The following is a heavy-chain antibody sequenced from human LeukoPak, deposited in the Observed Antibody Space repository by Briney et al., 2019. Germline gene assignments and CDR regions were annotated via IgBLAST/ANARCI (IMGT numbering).Heavy chain of an antibody. J-gene: IGHJ4*02. V-gene: IGHV3-48*01. Sequence: GGSLRLSCAASGFTFSSYSMNWVRQAPGKGLEWVSYISSSSSTIYYADSVKGRFTISRDNAKNSLYLQMNSLRAEDTAVYYCARGESIAPRPDGGVFDYWGQGTLVTVSS. CDR3: ARGESIAPRPDGGVFDY. CDR1: GFTFSSYS. CDR2: ISSSSSTI. D-gene: IGHD6-6*01.